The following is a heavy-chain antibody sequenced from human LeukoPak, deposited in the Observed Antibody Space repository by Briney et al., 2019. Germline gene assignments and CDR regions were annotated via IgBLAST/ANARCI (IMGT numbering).Heavy chain of an antibody. CDR3: ARDFKTIVVVPAAFGY. J-gene: IGHJ4*02. V-gene: IGHV1-18*01. Sequence: ASVKVSCKASGYTFTSYGISWVRQAPGQGLEWMGWISAYNGNTNYAQKLQGRVTMTTDTSTSTAYMELRSLRSDDTAVYYCARDFKTIVVVPAAFGYWGQGTLVTVSS. D-gene: IGHD2-2*01. CDR1: GYTFTSYG. CDR2: ISAYNGNT.